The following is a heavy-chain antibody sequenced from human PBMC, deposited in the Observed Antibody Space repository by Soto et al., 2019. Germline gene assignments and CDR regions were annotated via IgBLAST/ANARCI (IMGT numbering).Heavy chain of an antibody. CDR1: EFTCDNHW. CDR2: ISSSSSTI. J-gene: IGHJ4*02. CDR3: ARAKYYYDSSRFDY. Sequence: PGEPLLLSCSASEFTCDNHWMSWLRQTPGKGLEWVSYISSSSSTIYYADSVKGRFTISRDNAKNSLYLQMNNLRDEDTAVYYCARAKYYYDSSRFDYLGQGTLVTVSS. V-gene: IGHV3-48*02. D-gene: IGHD3-22*01.